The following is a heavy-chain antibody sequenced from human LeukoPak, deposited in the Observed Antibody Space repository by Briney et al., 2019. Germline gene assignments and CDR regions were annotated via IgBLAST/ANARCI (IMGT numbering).Heavy chain of an antibody. CDR2: IHYSGST. Sequence: SETLSLTCTVSGGSISSSSYYWGWIRQPPGKGLEWIGSIHYSGSTYYNPSLKSRVTISVDTSKNQFSLKLSSVTAADTAVYYCARYTSGEGYSYGYIDYWGQGTLVTVSS. D-gene: IGHD5-18*01. CDR1: GGSISSSSYY. CDR3: ARYTSGEGYSYGYIDY. J-gene: IGHJ4*02. V-gene: IGHV4-39*01.